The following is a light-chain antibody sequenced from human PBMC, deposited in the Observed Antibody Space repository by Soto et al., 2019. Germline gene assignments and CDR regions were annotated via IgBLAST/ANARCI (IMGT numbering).Light chain of an antibody. CDR2: DVS. V-gene: IGLV2-14*01. CDR3: SSYTSSSTLPYV. Sequence: QSALTQPASVSRSPGQSITISCTGTSSDVGGYNYVSWYQQHPGKAPKLMIYDVSNRPSGVSNRFSGSKSGNTASLTISGLQAEDEADYYCSSYTSSSTLPYVFGTGTKLTVL. CDR1: SSDVGGYNY. J-gene: IGLJ1*01.